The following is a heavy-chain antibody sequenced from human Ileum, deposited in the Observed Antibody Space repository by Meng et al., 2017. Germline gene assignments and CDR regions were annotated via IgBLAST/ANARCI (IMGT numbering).Heavy chain of an antibody. V-gene: IGHV4-30-4*01. D-gene: IGHD3-3*01. CDR3: ARENTIFGVVWGSWFDP. J-gene: IGHJ5*02. Sequence: QVQLQESGPGLVKPSQTLSLTCTGSGCSISSGDYYWGWIRQPPGKGLEWIGYIYYSGSTYYNPSLKSRVTISVDTSKNQFSLKLSSVTAADTAVYYCARENTIFGVVWGSWFDPWGQGTLVAVSS. CDR2: IYYSGST. CDR1: GCSISSGDYY.